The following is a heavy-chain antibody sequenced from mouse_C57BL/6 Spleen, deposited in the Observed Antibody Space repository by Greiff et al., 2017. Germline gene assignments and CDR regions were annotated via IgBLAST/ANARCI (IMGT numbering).Heavy chain of an antibody. V-gene: IGHV1-4*01. Sequence: QVQLKESGAELARPGASVKMSCKASGYTFTSYTMHWVKQRPGQGLEWIGYINPSSGYTKYNQKFKDKATLTADKSSSTAYMQLSSLTSEDAAVYYCARTGSSGSWFAYWGQGTLVTVSA. CDR1: GYTFTSYT. CDR2: INPSSGYT. CDR3: ARTGSSGSWFAY. D-gene: IGHD3-2*02. J-gene: IGHJ3*01.